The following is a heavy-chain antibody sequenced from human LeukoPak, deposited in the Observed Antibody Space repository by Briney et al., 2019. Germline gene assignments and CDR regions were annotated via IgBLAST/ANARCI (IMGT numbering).Heavy chain of an antibody. CDR2: ISSNGGST. Sequence: SCKVSGYSLTELSMHWVRQAPGRGLEYVSAISSNGGSTYYANSVKGRFTISRDNSKNTLYLQMGSLRAEDMAVYYCARDDYGDYSAFDIWGQGTMVTVSS. D-gene: IGHD4-17*01. CDR1: GYSLTELS. V-gene: IGHV3-64*01. CDR3: ARDDYGDYSAFDI. J-gene: IGHJ3*02.